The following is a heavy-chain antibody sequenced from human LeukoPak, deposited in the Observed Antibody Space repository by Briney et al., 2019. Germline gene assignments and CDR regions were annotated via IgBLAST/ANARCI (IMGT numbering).Heavy chain of an antibody. CDR1: GFSFSTYG. CDR3: AKDTSLWTTYYYTDV. CDR2: TRYDGTYK. D-gene: IGHD3/OR15-3a*01. J-gene: IGHJ6*03. Sequence: GGSLRLSCAASGFSFSTYGMHWVRQAPGKGLEWVAFTRYDGTYKYYADSVEGRFTISRDNSKSTLYLQMNSLRAEDTAFYYCAKDTSLWTTYYYTDVWGKGTTVTVSS. V-gene: IGHV3-30*02.